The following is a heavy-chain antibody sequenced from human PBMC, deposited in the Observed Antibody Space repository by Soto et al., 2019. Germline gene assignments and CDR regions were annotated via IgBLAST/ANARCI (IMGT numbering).Heavy chain of an antibody. Sequence: SETLSLTCTVSGGSISSYYWSWIRQPPGKGLEWIGYIYYSGSTNYNPSLKSRVTISVDTSKNQFSLKLSSVTAADTAVYYCARRPYSNYWFDPWGQGTLVTVSS. J-gene: IGHJ5*02. D-gene: IGHD4-4*01. CDR2: IYYSGST. V-gene: IGHV4-59*08. CDR1: GGSISSYY. CDR3: ARRPYSNYWFDP.